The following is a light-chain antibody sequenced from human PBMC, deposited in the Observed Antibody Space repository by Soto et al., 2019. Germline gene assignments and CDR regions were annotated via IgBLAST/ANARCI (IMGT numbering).Light chain of an antibody. CDR2: AAP. V-gene: IGKV1-12*01. J-gene: IGKJ4*01. Sequence: DIQMTQSPSSVSASVGDRVTITCRASQGISSWLAWYQQKPGTAPNLLISAAPSLQSGVPSRFSGSGSWTDFTLIISNLQPEDFAIYYWPHANSFPLTFGGGTKVEIK. CDR1: QGISSW. CDR3: PHANSFPLT.